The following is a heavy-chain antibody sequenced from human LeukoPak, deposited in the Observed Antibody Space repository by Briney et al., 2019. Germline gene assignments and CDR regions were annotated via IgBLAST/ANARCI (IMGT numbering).Heavy chain of an antibody. CDR3: AREYSSSPDY. CDR2: IYTSGST. J-gene: IGHJ4*02. Sequence: SQTLSLTCTVSGGSISSGSYYWSWIRQPAGKGLEWIGRIYTSGSTNYNPSLKSRVTISVDTSKNQFSLKLSSVTAADTAVYYCAREYSSSPDYWGQGTLVTVSS. V-gene: IGHV4-61*02. D-gene: IGHD6-6*01. CDR1: GGSISSGSYY.